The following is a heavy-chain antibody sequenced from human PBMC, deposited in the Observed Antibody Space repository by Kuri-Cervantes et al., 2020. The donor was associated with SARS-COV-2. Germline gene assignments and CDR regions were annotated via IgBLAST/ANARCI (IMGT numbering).Heavy chain of an antibody. Sequence: GGSLRLSCAASGFTFSSYGMHWVRQAPGKGLEWVAVISYDGSNKYYADSVKGRFTISRDNAKNSLYLQMNSLRAEDTAVYYCAGSANFDYWGQGTLVTVS. CDR3: AGSANFDY. D-gene: IGHD5-18*01. CDR1: GFTFSSYG. V-gene: IGHV3-30*03. CDR2: ISYDGSNK. J-gene: IGHJ4*02.